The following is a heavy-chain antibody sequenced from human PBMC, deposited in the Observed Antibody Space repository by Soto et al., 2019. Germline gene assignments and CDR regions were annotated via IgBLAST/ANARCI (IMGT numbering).Heavy chain of an antibody. CDR1: GFTFSSYG. V-gene: IGHV3-33*01. D-gene: IGHD5-18*01. CDR2: IWYDGSNK. Sequence: GGSLRLSCAASGFTFSSYGMHWVRQAPGKGLEWVAVIWYDGSNKYYADSVKGRFTISRDNSKNTLYLQMNSLRAEDTAVYYCARHVSAPYTYVPGGNWFDPWGQGALVTVSS. CDR3: ARHVSAPYTYVPGGNWFDP. J-gene: IGHJ5*02.